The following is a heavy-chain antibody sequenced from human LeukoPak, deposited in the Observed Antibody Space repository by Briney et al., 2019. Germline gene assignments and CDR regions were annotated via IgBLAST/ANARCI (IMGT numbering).Heavy chain of an antibody. J-gene: IGHJ3*02. CDR3: ARSVGLWSRGNAFDI. D-gene: IGHD5-18*01. V-gene: IGHV4-39*07. CDR2: IYYSGST. Sequence: SETLSLTCTVSGGSISSSSYYWGWIRQPPGKGLEWIGSIYYSGSTYYNPSLKSRVTISVDTSKNQFSLKLSSVTAADTAVYYCARSVGLWSRGNAFDIRGQGTMVTVSS. CDR1: GGSISSSSYY.